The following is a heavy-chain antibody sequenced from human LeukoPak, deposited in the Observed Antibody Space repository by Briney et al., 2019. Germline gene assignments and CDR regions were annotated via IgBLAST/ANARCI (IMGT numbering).Heavy chain of an antibody. CDR1: GGVFTTYA. CDR3: TIIPNVILFTHYFEY. V-gene: IGHV1-69*13. D-gene: IGHD2-21*01. Sequence: ASVKVSCKASGGVFTTYAISWVRQAPGQGLEWMGGIIPFLGTTNYAQKFQGRVTITADEPSRTAYMELTYLRSDDTAVYYCTIIPNVILFTHYFEYWGQGTLVTVSS. CDR2: IIPFLGTT. J-gene: IGHJ4*02.